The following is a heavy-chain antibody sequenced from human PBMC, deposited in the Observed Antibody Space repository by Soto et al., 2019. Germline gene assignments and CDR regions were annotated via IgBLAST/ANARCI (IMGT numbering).Heavy chain of an antibody. D-gene: IGHD1-26*01. CDR2: ISSDGGDR. Sequence: PGGSLRLSCAASGFTFSDYAMHWVRQAPGKGLEWVAVISSDGGDRHYADSVKGRFTISRDNSKSTLNLQMNSLRAEDTAVYYCAKDFTVGAADYYFDYWGQGALVTVSS. J-gene: IGHJ4*02. CDR1: GFTFSDYA. V-gene: IGHV3-30*18. CDR3: AKDFTVGAADYYFDY.